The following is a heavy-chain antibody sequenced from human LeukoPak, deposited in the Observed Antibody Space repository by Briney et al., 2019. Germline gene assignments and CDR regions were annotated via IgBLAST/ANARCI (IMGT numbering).Heavy chain of an antibody. CDR2: ISDSGGST. V-gene: IGHV3-23*01. CDR1: GVTFSSYA. CDR3: AKGSSSSRPYYFDY. D-gene: IGHD6-6*01. Sequence: PGGSLRLSCAASGVTFSSYAMSWVRQAPGKGLEWVSAISDSGGSTYYADSVKGRFTISRDNSKNTLYLQMNSLRAEDTAVYYCAKGSSSSRPYYFDYWGQGTLVTVSS. J-gene: IGHJ4*02.